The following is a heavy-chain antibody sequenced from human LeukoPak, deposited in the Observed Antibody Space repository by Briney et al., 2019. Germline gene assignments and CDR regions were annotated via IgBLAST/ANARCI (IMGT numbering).Heavy chain of an antibody. V-gene: IGHV1-8*01. Sequence: ASVKVSCKASGYTFTSYDITWVRQATGQGLEWMGWMNPNTGNTDYAQKFQGRVTMTRNTSINTAYMELSSLRSEDTAVYYCARGPNIHYWGQGTLVTVSS. J-gene: IGHJ4*02. CDR2: MNPNTGNT. CDR3: ARGPNIHY. CDR1: GYTFTSYD.